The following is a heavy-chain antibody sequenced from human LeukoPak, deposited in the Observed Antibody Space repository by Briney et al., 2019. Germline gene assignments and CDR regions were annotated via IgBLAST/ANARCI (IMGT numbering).Heavy chain of an antibody. Sequence: GGSLRLSCAASGFIFSGYGMHWVRQAPGKGLEWVAFIRYDGTNKYCTDSVKGRFTISRDNSKNTLYLQMNTLRAEDTAVYYCAKTNDHGDFGPFDYWGQGTLVTVSS. CDR2: IRYDGTNK. V-gene: IGHV3-30*02. CDR3: AKTNDHGDFGPFDY. CDR1: GFIFSGYG. J-gene: IGHJ4*02. D-gene: IGHD4-17*01.